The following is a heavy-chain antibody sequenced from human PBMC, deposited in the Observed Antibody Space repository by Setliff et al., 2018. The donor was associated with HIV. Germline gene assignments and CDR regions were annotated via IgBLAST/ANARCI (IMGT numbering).Heavy chain of an antibody. J-gene: IGHJ4*02. D-gene: IGHD2-21*01. Sequence: PSETLSLTCTVSGGSISSGGYYWSWIRQHPGKGLEWIGYISYSGSTYYNPSLRSRVALSIDTSKSQISLNLTSLSTADTAVYYCGRGPRIVGASWAVIDYWGQGKPVTVSS. CDR2: ISYSGST. V-gene: IGHV4-31*03. CDR1: GGSISSGGYY. CDR3: GRGPRIVGASWAVIDY.